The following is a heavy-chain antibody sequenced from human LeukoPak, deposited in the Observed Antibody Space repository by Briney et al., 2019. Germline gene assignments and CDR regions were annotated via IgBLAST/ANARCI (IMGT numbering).Heavy chain of an antibody. D-gene: IGHD6-19*01. V-gene: IGHV3-23*01. CDR2: ISGSGDST. CDR1: GFTFSNYA. Sequence: GGSLRLSCAASGFTFSNYAMRWVRQAPGKGLEWVSGISGSGDSTYYADPVKGRFTISRDNSKNTLYLQMNSLRAEDTAVYYCARRSGIAVAGAFDYWGQGTLVTVSS. J-gene: IGHJ4*02. CDR3: ARRSGIAVAGAFDY.